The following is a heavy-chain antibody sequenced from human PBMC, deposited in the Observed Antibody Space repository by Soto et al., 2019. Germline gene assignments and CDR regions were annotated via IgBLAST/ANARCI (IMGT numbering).Heavy chain of an antibody. Sequence: TGGSLRLSCAGSGFTFDNYAMHWVRQAPGKGLEWVSGISWNSGNIGYADSVKGRFTISRDNAKNSLYLQMNSLRDEDTAVYYCARVIMDVWGQGTTVTVSS. J-gene: IGHJ6*02. CDR3: ARVIMDV. V-gene: IGHV3-9*01. CDR1: GFTFDNYA. CDR2: ISWNSGNI.